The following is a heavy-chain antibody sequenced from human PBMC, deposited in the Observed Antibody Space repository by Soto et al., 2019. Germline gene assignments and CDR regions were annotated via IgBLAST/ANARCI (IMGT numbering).Heavy chain of an antibody. CDR2: TRSKSNSYTT. D-gene: IGHD5-18*01. J-gene: IGHJ6*02. V-gene: IGHV3-72*01. CDR3: ATQRSWIPRRGDYYCMDV. Sequence: PWGPLRLSCSVSGFTTSDHSMYWGRFRPGKGRELVGRTRSKSNSYTTEYAASVKGRFTISRDDSKNSLYLQMNSLKTEDTAVYYCATQRSWIPRRGDYYCMDVWGQGTTVTVSS. CDR1: GFTTSDHS.